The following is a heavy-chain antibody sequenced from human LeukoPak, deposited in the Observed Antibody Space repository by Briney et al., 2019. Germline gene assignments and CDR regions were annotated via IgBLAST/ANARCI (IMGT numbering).Heavy chain of an antibody. D-gene: IGHD2-21*01. Sequence: GGSLRLSCAASAFSFSNYAMSWVRQTPGKGLEWVSTIYYSGGDTYSADSVKGRFTISRDNSRNMVYLQMNSLRAEDTAVYYCAKDHGAAVVPRRFDYWGRGTMVIVSS. J-gene: IGHJ4*02. CDR1: AFSFSNYA. CDR3: AKDHGAAVVPRRFDY. V-gene: IGHV3-23*01. CDR2: IYYSGGDT.